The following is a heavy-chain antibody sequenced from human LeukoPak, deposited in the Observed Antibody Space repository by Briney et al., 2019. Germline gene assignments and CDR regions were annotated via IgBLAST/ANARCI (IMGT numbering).Heavy chain of an antibody. D-gene: IGHD3-22*01. CDR1: GFTFSSYE. J-gene: IGHJ4*02. CDR3: ARDYYYETAGRGN. Sequence: GGSLRLSCAASGFTFSSYEMNWVRQAPGKGLEWVSYISSSGSTIYYADSVKGRFTISRDNAKNSLYLQMNSLRAEDTAVYYCARDYYYETAGRGNWGQGTLVTVSS. V-gene: IGHV3-48*03. CDR2: ISSSGSTI.